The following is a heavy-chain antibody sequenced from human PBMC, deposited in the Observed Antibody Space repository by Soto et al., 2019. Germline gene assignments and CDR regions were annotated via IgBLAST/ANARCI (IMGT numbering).Heavy chain of an antibody. CDR3: ARDLHSSSWPIGYGMDV. CDR1: GYTFTSYY. J-gene: IGHJ6*02. Sequence: ASVKVSCKASGYTFTSYYMHWVRQAPGQGLEWMGIINPSGGSTSYAQKFQGRVTMTRDTSTSTVYMELSSLRSEDTAVYYCARDLHSSSWPIGYGMDVWGQGTTVTVSS. CDR2: INPSGGST. V-gene: IGHV1-46*01. D-gene: IGHD6-13*01.